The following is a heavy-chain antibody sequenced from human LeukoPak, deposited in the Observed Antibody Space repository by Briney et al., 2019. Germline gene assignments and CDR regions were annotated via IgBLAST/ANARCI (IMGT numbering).Heavy chain of an antibody. J-gene: IGHJ4*02. V-gene: IGHV3-30*18. CDR3: AKAVQAVVTVPPFDY. Sequence: GGSLRLSCAASGFTFSSYGMHWVRQAPGKGLEWVAVISYDGSNKYYADSVKGRFTISRDNSKNTLYLQMNSLRAEDTAVYYCAKAVQAVVTVPPFDYWGQGTLVTVSS. CDR2: ISYDGSNK. D-gene: IGHD2-2*01. CDR1: GFTFSSYG.